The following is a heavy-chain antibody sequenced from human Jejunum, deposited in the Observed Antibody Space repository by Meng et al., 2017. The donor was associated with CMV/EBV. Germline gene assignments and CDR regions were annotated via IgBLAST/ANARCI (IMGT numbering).Heavy chain of an antibody. J-gene: IGHJ4*02. CDR2: VSNDGFTK. CDR1: GFTFRNYP. CDR3: ARENDYRNYFDS. Sequence: EGAGFTFRNYPIHWFRRAPGKGLEWVAVVSNDGFTKYEADSVKGRFSISRDNSKNTVYLQMNSLRGEDTAVYYCARENDYRNYFDSWGRGTVVTVSS. D-gene: IGHD4-11*01. V-gene: IGHV3-30-3*01.